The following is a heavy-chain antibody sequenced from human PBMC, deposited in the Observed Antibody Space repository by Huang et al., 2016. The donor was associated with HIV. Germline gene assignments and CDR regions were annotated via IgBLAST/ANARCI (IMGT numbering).Heavy chain of an antibody. J-gene: IGHJ6*03. CDR3: ARHREGPVAYYSGWGSHLNYMDV. D-gene: IGHD3-10*01. CDR2: IYYKGST. CDR1: GGSIRSSDYH. Sequence: QLLLQESGPGLVQPSEALALTCAVSGGSIRSSDYHWGWIRQPPGKGLEGIGSIYYKGSTHYSPSLKSRVTIAVDTSKNLCFLNLTAMTAADTAVYYCARHREGPVAYYSGWGSHLNYMDVWGRGRTVVVSS. V-gene: IGHV4-39*01.